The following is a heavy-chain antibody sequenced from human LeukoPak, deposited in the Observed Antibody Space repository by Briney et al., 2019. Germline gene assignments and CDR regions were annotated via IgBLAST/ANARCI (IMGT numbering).Heavy chain of an antibody. D-gene: IGHD2-2*01. CDR2: IIPIFGTA. Sequence: SVKVSCKASGGTFSSYAISWVRQAPGQGLEWMGGIIPIFGTANYAQKFQGRVTITADESTSTAYMELSSLRSEDTAVYYCARVVPVVPAATSRFDPWGQGTLVTVSS. V-gene: IGHV1-69*01. J-gene: IGHJ5*02. CDR3: ARVVPVVPAATSRFDP. CDR1: GGTFSSYA.